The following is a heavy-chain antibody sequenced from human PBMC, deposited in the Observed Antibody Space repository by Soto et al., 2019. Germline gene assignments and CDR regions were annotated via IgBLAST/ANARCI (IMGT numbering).Heavy chain of an antibody. CDR3: ARAQGVVVPAAIRRGGYYYYGMDV. CDR1: GFTFSSYW. D-gene: IGHD2-2*02. Sequence: SGGSLRLSCAASGFTFSSYWMHWVRQAPGKGLVWVSRINSDGSSTSYADSVKGRFTISRDNAKNTLYLQMNSLRAEDTAVYYCARAQGVVVPAAIRRGGYYYYGMDVWGQGTTVTVSS. J-gene: IGHJ6*02. CDR2: INSDGSST. V-gene: IGHV3-74*01.